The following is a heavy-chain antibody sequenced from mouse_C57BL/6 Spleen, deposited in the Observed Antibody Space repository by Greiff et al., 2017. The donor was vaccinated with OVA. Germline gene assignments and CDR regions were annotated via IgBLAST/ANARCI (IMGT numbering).Heavy chain of an antibody. J-gene: IGHJ2*01. D-gene: IGHD1-1*01. V-gene: IGHV1-39*01. CDR1: GYSFTDYN. CDR2: INPNYGTT. CDR3: ARSHYGSRYFDY. Sequence: EVKLVESGPELVKPGASVKISCKASGYSFTDYNMNWVKQSNGKSLEWIGVINPNYGTTSYNQKFKGKATLTVDQSSSTAYMQLNSLTSEDSAVYYCARSHYGSRYFDYWGQGTTLTVSS.